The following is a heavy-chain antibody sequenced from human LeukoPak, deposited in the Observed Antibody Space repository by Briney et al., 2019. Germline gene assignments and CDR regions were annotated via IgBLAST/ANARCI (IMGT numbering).Heavy chain of an antibody. J-gene: IGHJ5*02. CDR1: GDSVSSNSVT. D-gene: IGHD2-2*01. CDR3: ARRLTQYDCFDP. CDR2: TYYRSTWYN. Sequence: SQTLSLTCAISGDSVSSNSVTWNWLRQSPSRGLEWLGRTYYRSTWYNDYAVSVRGRITVNPDTSKNQFSLHLNSMTPEDTAVYYCARRLTQYDCFDPWGQGILVTVSS. V-gene: IGHV6-1*01.